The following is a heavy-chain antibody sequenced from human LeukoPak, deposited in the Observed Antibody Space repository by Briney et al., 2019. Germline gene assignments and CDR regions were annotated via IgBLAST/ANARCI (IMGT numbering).Heavy chain of an antibody. D-gene: IGHD1-1*01. J-gene: IGHJ4*02. CDR1: GFTFASYS. CDR3: ARVSGRLERQSDLDY. Sequence: GGSLRLSCAASGFTFASYSMSWVRQAPGKGLEWVSSISGDSTYIYNAGSVKGRFTISRDNAQASLYLQMISLRADETAVYYCARVSGRLERQSDLDYWGQGTMVIVSS. CDR2: ISGDSTYI. V-gene: IGHV3-21*01.